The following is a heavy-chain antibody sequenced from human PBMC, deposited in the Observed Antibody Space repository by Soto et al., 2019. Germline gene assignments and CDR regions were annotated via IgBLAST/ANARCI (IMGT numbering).Heavy chain of an antibody. CDR2: ISAYNGNT. CDR3: ARGEDIAAAEDYYYYGMDV. V-gene: IGHV1-18*01. J-gene: IGHJ6*02. D-gene: IGHD6-13*01. CDR1: GYTFTSYG. Sequence: GASVKVSCKASGYTFTSYGISWVRQAPGQGLEWMGWISAYNGNTNYAQKLQGRVTMTTDTSTSTAYMELRSLRPDDTAVYYCARGEDIAAAEDYYYYGMDVWGQGTTVTVSS.